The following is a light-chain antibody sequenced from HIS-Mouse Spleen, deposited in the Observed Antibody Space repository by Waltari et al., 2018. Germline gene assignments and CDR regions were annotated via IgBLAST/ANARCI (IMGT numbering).Light chain of an antibody. CDR3: SLYTSSSTLV. Sequence: QSALTQPPSVSGSPGQSVTIPCTGTSRVVGSDNRCPWYQQPPGTAPKLMIYEVSNRPSGVPDRFSGSKSGNTASLTISGLQAEDEADYYCSLYTSSSTLVFGGGTKLTVL. CDR1: SRVVGSDNR. J-gene: IGLJ2*01. CDR2: EVS. V-gene: IGLV2-18*01.